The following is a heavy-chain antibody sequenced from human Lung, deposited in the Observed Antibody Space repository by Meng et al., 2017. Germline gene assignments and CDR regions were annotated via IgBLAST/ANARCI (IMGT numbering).Heavy chain of an antibody. CDR1: GGSISSDNW. D-gene: IGHD2-21*01. CDR2: IYHSGST. Sequence: QVRLQESGPGLVKPSGTLSLTFAVSGGSISSDNWWSWVRQPPGKGLEWIGEIYHSGSTNYNPSLKSRITISVDKPKNQFSLTLSSVTAADTAVYYCTKNDFYCLGYWGQGTLVTVSS. J-gene: IGHJ4*02. V-gene: IGHV4-4*02. CDR3: TKNDFYCLGY.